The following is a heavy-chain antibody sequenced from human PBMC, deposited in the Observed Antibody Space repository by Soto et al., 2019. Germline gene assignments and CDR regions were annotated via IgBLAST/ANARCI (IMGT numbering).Heavy chain of an antibody. V-gene: IGHV4-59*11. J-gene: IGHJ4*02. CDR2: IYDSGST. CDR3: ARSSMDPVDYFDF. D-gene: IGHD2-15*01. Sequence: SETLSLTCSVSGDSLKNHYWAWIRHSPGKGLEWIGNIYDSGSTNYSPALKSRVSMSVDTSKNLFSLKMNSVTAADTAVYYCARSSMDPVDYFDFWGQGTVVT. CDR1: GDSLKNHY.